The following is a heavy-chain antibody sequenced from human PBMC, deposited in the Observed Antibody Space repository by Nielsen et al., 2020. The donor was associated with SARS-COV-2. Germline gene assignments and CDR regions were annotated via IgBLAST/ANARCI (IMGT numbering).Heavy chain of an antibody. J-gene: IGHJ6*02. CDR1: GFTFSNYN. CDR2: ISYDGSNK. CDR3: ARDRGAAAGTSYYGYYYYGMDV. D-gene: IGHD6-13*01. V-gene: IGHV3-30-3*01. Sequence: GGSLRLSCAASGFTFSNYNMHWVRQAPGKGLEWVTVISYDGSNKYYADSVKGRFTISRDNAKNSLYLQMNSLRAEDTAVYYCARDRGAAAGTSYYGYYYYGMDVWGQGTTVTVSS.